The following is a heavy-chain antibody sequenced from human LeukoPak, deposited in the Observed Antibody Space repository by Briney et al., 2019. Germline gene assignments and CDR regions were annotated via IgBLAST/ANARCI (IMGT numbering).Heavy chain of an antibody. CDR1: GLTVSTNH. CDR3: AREEGRYFQH. Sequence: GGSLRLSCAASGLTVSTNHMSWVRQAPGKGLEWVSFIYSGGSTYYADSVKGRFTISRDNSKNTLYLQMNSLRAEDTAVYYCAREEGRYFQHWGQGTLVTVSS. J-gene: IGHJ1*01. CDR2: IYSGGST. V-gene: IGHV3-53*01.